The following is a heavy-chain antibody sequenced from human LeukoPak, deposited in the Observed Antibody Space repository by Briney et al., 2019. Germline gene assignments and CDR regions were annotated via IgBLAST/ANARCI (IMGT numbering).Heavy chain of an antibody. D-gene: IGHD5-12*01. Sequence: SETLSLTCTVSGGSISSSSYYWSWIRQPAGKGLEWIGRIYTSGSTNYNPSLKSRVTISIDTSKNHFSLKLSSVTAAGTAVYYCARGPLGLRSAFDIWGQGTMVTVSS. J-gene: IGHJ3*02. CDR2: IYTSGST. CDR3: ARGPLGLRSAFDI. CDR1: GGSISSSSYY. V-gene: IGHV4-61*02.